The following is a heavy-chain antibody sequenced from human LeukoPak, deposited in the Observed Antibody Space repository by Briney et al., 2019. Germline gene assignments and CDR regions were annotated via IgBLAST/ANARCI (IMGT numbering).Heavy chain of an antibody. CDR3: ALNGGSYFGPSYFDY. CDR1: GFTFDDYW. J-gene: IGHJ4*02. D-gene: IGHD1-26*01. CDR2: INQDGSEK. V-gene: IGHV3-7*01. Sequence: GGSLRLSCGASGFTFDDYWMSWVRQAPGQGLEWVDNINQDGSEKYYLDSAKGRFTVSRDNARNSLYLQMNSLRAEDTAVYYCALNGGSYFGPSYFDYWGQGTLVTVSS.